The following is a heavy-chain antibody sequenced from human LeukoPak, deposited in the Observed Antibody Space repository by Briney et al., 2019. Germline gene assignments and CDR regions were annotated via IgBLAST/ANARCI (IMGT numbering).Heavy chain of an antibody. CDR1: GGSISSYY. D-gene: IGHD3-22*01. Sequence: SETLSLTCTVSGGSISSYYWSWIRQPPGKGLEWIGYIYYSGSTNYNPSLKSRVTISVDTSKNQFSLKLSSVTAADTAVYYCARGPYDSSGNPYNFDYWGQGTLVTVSS. CDR2: IYYSGST. CDR3: ARGPYDSSGNPYNFDY. V-gene: IGHV4-59*08. J-gene: IGHJ4*02.